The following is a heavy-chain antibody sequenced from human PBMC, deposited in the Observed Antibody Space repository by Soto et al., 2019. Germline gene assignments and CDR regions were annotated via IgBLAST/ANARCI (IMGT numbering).Heavy chain of an antibody. V-gene: IGHV3-23*01. D-gene: IGHD3-3*01. CDR1: GFTFNNCA. CDR3: GKGAMYYDFWSSRYGMDV. Sequence: GGSLRLSCAASGFTFNNCAMNWVRQAPGKGLEWVSSTSGSGGTIYYADSVKGRFTISRDNSKNTLYLQMNSLRAEDTAVYYFGKGAMYYDFWSSRYGMDVWGQGTTVTVSS. J-gene: IGHJ6*02. CDR2: TSGSGGTI.